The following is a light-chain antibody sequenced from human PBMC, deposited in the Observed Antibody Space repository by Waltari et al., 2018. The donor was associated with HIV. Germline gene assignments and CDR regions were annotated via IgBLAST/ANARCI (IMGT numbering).Light chain of an antibody. J-gene: IGLJ2*01. Sequence: QSALTQPASVSGSPRQSITISCTGTSIDIDGYNYVSWYQQHPVKAPKLMIYDVSNRPSGLSNRFSGSKSGNTASLTISGLQAEDEADYYCSSYTSSSTKVFGGGTKLTVL. CDR1: SIDIDGYNY. CDR3: SSYTSSSTKV. V-gene: IGLV2-14*03. CDR2: DVS.